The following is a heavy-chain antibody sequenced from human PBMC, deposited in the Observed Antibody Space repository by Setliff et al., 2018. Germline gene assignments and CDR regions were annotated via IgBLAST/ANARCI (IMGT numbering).Heavy chain of an antibody. J-gene: IGHJ4*02. CDR1: GGTFSTYA. CDR3: ARNMGMGQRDYFDY. Sequence: GASVKVSCKASGGTFSTYAVNWVRQAPGQGLEWMGGIVPVFGTRNYAQKFQGRVTFTADDSATTTYMELSSLTSEDTAIYYCARNMGMGQRDYFDYWGRGTLGTVPQ. D-gene: IGHD6-13*01. CDR2: IVPVFGTR. V-gene: IGHV1-69*13.